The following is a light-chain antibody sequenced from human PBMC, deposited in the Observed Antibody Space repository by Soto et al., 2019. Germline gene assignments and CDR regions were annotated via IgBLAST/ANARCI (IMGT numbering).Light chain of an antibody. CDR1: RSNIGTNP. J-gene: IGLJ1*01. CDR2: NDK. V-gene: IGLV1-44*01. Sequence: QSVLTQPPSASGTPGQRVTISCSGDRSNIGTNPVAWYQQLPGTAPKLLINNDKHRPSGVPDRFSGSRSGASASLAISGLQSEDEADYFCGAWDSSLNGHVFGTGTKVTVL. CDR3: GAWDSSLNGHV.